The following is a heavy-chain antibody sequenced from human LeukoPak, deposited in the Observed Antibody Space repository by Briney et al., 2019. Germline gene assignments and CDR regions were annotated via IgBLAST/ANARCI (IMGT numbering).Heavy chain of an antibody. CDR2: ISGSSRHK. CDR3: ARTANFAAGYYIDY. CDR1: GFTFSSYT. D-gene: IGHD6-13*01. Sequence: GSLRLSCAASGFTFSSYTMKWVRPAPGKGLEWVSSISGSSRHKYYADSVKGRFTISRDNAKNSLYLQMNSLRAEDTAVYYCARTANFAAGYYIDYWGQGTLVTVSS. J-gene: IGHJ4*02. V-gene: IGHV3-21*01.